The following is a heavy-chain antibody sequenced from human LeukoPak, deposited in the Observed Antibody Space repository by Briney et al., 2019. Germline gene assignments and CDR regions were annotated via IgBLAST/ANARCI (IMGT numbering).Heavy chain of an antibody. CDR3: ARDGAAGLDY. J-gene: IGHJ4*02. Sequence: GGSLRLSCAASGFTFSSYSMNWVRQAPGKGLEWVSSISSSSSYIYYADSVKGRFTISRDNAKNSLYLQMHSLRGDDTAVYYCARDGAAGLDYWGQGTLVTVSS. D-gene: IGHD6-13*01. CDR1: GFTFSSYS. V-gene: IGHV3-21*01. CDR2: ISSSSSYI.